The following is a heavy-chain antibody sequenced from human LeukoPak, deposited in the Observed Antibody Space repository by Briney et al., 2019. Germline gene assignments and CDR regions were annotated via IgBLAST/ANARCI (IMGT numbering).Heavy chain of an antibody. J-gene: IGHJ6*03. CDR1: GGSISSSNW. D-gene: IGHD1-26*01. V-gene: IGHV4-4*02. CDR2: IYYSGST. Sequence: SGTLSLTCAVSGGSISSSNWWSWVRQPPGKGLEWIGYIYYSGSTNYNPSLKSRVTISVDTSKNQFSLKLSSVTAADTAVYYCARTSGSQPSYYYYYYMDVWGKGTTVTVSS. CDR3: ARTSGSQPSYYYYYYMDV.